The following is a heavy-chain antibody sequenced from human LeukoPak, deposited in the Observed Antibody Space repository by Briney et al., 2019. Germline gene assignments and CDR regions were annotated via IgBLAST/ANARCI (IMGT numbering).Heavy chain of an antibody. J-gene: IGHJ5*02. Sequence: SETLSLTCAVYGGSFSGYYWSWIRQPPGKGLEWIGEINHSGSTNYNPSLKSRVTISVDTSKNQFSLKLNSVTAADTAVYYCARGPGPGVAAAGTKNWFDPWGQGTLVTVSS. CDR2: INHSGST. D-gene: IGHD6-13*01. V-gene: IGHV4-34*01. CDR1: GGSFSGYY. CDR3: ARGPGPGVAAAGTKNWFDP.